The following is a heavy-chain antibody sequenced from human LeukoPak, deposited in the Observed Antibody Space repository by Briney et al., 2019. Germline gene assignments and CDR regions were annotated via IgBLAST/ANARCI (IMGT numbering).Heavy chain of an antibody. CDR3: ASALWFGSYYFDY. J-gene: IGHJ4*02. V-gene: IGHV4-38-2*02. CDR1: GYSISSGYY. Sequence: ASETLSLTCTVSGYSISSGYYWGWIRQPPGKGLEWIGSIYHSGSTYYNPSLKSRVTISVDTSKNQFSLKLSSVTAADTAVYYCASALWFGSYYFDYWGQGTLVTVSS. CDR2: IYHSGST. D-gene: IGHD3-10*01.